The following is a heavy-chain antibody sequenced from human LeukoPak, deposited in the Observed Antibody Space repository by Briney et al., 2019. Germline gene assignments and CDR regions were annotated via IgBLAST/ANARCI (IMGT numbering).Heavy chain of an antibody. J-gene: IGHJ4*02. D-gene: IGHD6-6*01. Sequence: ASVKVSCKASGYTFTSYGISWVRRAPGQGLEWMGWISAYNGNTNYAQKLQGRVTMTTDTSTSTAYMELRSLRSDDTAVYYCARDRVVYSSSSSDYWGQGTLVTVSS. CDR3: ARDRVVYSSSSSDY. V-gene: IGHV1-18*01. CDR1: GYTFTSYG. CDR2: ISAYNGNT.